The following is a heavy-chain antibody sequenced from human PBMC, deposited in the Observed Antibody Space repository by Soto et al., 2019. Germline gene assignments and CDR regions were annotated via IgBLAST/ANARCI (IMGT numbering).Heavy chain of an antibody. CDR1: GFTFSSYA. J-gene: IGHJ4*02. Sequence: GGSLRLSCAASGFTFSSYAMSWVRQAPGKGLERVSAISGSDGSTYYADSVKGRFTIARDNSKNTLYLQMNSLRAEDAVVYYCAREGFVVVPGRFDYWGQGTLVTVSS. CDR3: AREGFVVVPGRFDY. D-gene: IGHD2-2*01. CDR2: ISGSDGST. V-gene: IGHV3-23*01.